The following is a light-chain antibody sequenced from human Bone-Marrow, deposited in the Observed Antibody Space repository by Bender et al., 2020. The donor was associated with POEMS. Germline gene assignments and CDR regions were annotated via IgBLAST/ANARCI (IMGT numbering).Light chain of an antibody. CDR3: AAWEDSLNGWV. CDR2: KND. J-gene: IGLJ3*02. Sequence: QSVLTQPPSASETPGQTVTISCSGSRSNIGFNFVYWYQQLPGTAPKLLIYKNDQRPSGVPDRFSGSKSGTSASLAISGLQSEDEADYYCAAWEDSLNGWVFGGGTKLTVL. CDR1: RSNIGFNF. V-gene: IGLV1-44*01.